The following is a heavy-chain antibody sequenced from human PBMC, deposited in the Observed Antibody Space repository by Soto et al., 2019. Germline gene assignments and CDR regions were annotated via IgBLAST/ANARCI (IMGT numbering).Heavy chain of an antibody. CDR2: INSDGSST. V-gene: IGHV3-74*01. Sequence: EVQLVESGGGLVQPGGSLRLSCAASGFTFSSYWMHWVRQAPGKGLVWVSRINSDGSSTSYADSVKGRFTISRDNAKNXLXXQRISRRAEDTAVYYCARSIAAAGTNPYYYYGMDVWGQGTTVTVSS. CDR3: ARSIAAAGTNPYYYYGMDV. D-gene: IGHD6-13*01. CDR1: GFTFSSYW. J-gene: IGHJ6*02.